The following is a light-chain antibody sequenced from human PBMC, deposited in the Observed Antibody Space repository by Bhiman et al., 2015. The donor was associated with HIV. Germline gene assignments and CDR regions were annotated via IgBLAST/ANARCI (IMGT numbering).Light chain of an antibody. J-gene: IGLJ1*01. V-gene: IGLV1-51*02. CDR1: SSNIGNNY. CDR3: GTWDSSLSRPP. Sequence: QSVLTQPPSVSAAPGQKVTISCSGSSSNIGNNYVSWYQQLPGTAPKLLIYENNKRPSGIPDRFSGSKSGTSATLGITGLQTGDEADYYCGTWDSSLSRPPFGTGTKVTVL. CDR2: ENN.